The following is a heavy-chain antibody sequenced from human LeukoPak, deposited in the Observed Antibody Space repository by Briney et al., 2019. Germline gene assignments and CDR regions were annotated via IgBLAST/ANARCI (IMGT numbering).Heavy chain of an antibody. Sequence: RPSETLSLTCTVSGGSISPYYWSWIRQSPGKGLERIGYIYYSGSTNFNPYLKSRVTISVDTSKSHFSLKLSSVTAADTAVYYCARSRITVTQGFYNYMDVWGKGTTVTVSS. CDR2: IYYSGST. D-gene: IGHD3-22*01. CDR1: GGSISPYY. V-gene: IGHV4-59*01. J-gene: IGHJ6*03. CDR3: ARSRITVTQGFYNYMDV.